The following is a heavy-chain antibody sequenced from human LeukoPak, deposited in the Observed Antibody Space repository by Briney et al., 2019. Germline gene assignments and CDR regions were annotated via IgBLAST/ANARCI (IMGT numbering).Heavy chain of an antibody. J-gene: IGHJ4*02. CDR1: GFTFSSYS. Sequence: PGGSLRLSCAASGFTFSSYSMNWVRQAPGKGLEWVSSISSSSSYIYYADSVKGRFTISRDNAKNSLYLQMNSLRAEDAAVYYCARDRPNYDILMLFDYWGQGTLVTVSS. V-gene: IGHV3-21*01. CDR2: ISSSSSYI. CDR3: ARDRPNYDILMLFDY. D-gene: IGHD3-9*01.